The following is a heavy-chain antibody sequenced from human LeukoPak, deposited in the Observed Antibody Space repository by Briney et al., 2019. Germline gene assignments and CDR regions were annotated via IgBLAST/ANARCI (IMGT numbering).Heavy chain of an antibody. CDR3: ARLMGTGGLEDY. J-gene: IGHJ4*02. CDR2: MNPNSGNT. V-gene: IGHV1-8*03. D-gene: IGHD3-10*01. Sequence: ASVKVSCKASGYTFTSYDINWVRQATGQGLEWMGWMNPNSGNTGYAQKFQGRVTITRNTSISTAYMELSSLRSEDTAVYYCARLMGTGGLEDYWGQGTLVTVSS. CDR1: GYTFTSYD.